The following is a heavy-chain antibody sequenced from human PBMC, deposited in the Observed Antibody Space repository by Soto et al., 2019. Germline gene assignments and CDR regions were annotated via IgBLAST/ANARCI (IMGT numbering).Heavy chain of an antibody. V-gene: IGHV6-1*01. CDR1: GNSVSSSMAA. CDR2: TYYRTRWYY. J-gene: IGHJ6*03. D-gene: IGHD1-7*01. Sequence: PSQALPLTCVISGNSVSSSMAAWNWIRQSPSRGLEWLGRTYYRTRWYYDYAVSVRSRITVNPDTSKNQFSLQLTSVTPEDTAVYYCAGTTSHYWYYMDVWGKGTTVTVSS. CDR3: AGTTSHYWYYMDV.